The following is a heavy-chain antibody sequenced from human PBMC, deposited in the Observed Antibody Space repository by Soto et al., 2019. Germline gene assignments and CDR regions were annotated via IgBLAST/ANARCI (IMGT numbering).Heavy chain of an antibody. V-gene: IGHV3-23*01. CDR1: GFSFSSYA. J-gene: IGHJ4*02. Sequence: GGSLRLSCAASGFSFSSYAMSWVRQAPGKGLEWVSGINGGDGSGGSTYYADSVKGRFTISRDNSKNTLYLQMNGLRAEDTAVYYCANIPGYWGRGTLVTVSS. CDR2: INGGDGSGGST. CDR3: ANIPGY.